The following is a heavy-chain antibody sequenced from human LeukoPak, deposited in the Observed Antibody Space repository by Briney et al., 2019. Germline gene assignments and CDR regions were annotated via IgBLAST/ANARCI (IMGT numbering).Heavy chain of an antibody. D-gene: IGHD3-3*01. J-gene: IGHJ4*02. V-gene: IGHV3-23*01. CDR3: AKEAGIVLRFLEWSYAFDY. CDR2: ISGSGGST. CDR1: GFTFSSYW. Sequence: PGGSLRLSCAASGFTFSSYWMSWVRQAPGKGLEWVSAISGSGGSTYYADSVKGRFTISRDNSKNTLYLQMNSLRAEDTAVYYCAKEAGIVLRFLEWSYAFDYWGQGTLVTVSS.